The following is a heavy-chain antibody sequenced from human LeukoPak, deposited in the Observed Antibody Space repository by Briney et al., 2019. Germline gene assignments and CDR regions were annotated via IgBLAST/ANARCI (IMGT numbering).Heavy chain of an antibody. J-gene: IGHJ5*01. CDR2: IYYSGST. CDR3: ARDGTTPNWFDP. Sequence: KPSETLSLTCTVSGGSISSYYWSWIRQPPGKGLEWIGYIYYSGSTNYNPSLKSRVTISVDTSKNQFSLKLSSVTAADTAVYYCARDGTTPNWFDPWGQGTLVTVSS. CDR1: GGSISSYY. D-gene: IGHD1-7*01. V-gene: IGHV4-59*01.